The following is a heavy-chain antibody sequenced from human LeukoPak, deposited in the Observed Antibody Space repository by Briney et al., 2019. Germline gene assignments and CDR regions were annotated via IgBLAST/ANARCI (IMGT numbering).Heavy chain of an antibody. CDR3: ARRLRPGYCSGGSCTYYFDY. CDR2: IYYSGST. V-gene: IGHV4-39*01. CDR1: GGSISSSSYY. J-gene: IGHJ4*02. D-gene: IGHD2-15*01. Sequence: SETLSLTCTVSGGSISSSSYYWGWIRQPPGKGLEWIGSIYYSGSTYYNPSLKSRVTISVDTSKNQFSLKLSSVTAADTAVYYCARRLRPGYCSGGSCTYYFDYWGQGTLVTFSS.